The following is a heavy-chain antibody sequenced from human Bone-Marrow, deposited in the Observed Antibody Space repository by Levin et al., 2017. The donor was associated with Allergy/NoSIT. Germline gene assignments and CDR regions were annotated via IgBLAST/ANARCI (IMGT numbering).Heavy chain of an antibody. CDR1: GFSFNNYA. CDR2: ISGGGSNT. CDR3: AKDMNAFGGVVVQFLYFDS. Sequence: GESLKISCAASGFSFNNYALSWVRQAPGKGLEWVSTISGGGSNTYYAASVKGRFTVSRDNSKNTLFLQMTGLRAEDAAIYYCAKDMNAFGGVVVQFLYFDSWGQGTLVTVSS. V-gene: IGHV3-23*01. J-gene: IGHJ4*02. D-gene: IGHD3-16*02.